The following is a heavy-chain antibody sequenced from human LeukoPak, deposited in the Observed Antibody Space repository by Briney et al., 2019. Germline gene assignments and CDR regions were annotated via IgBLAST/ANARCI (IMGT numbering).Heavy chain of an antibody. CDR1: GYTFTSYD. Sequence: GASVKVSCKTSGYTFTSYDINWVRQATGQGLEWTGWINPNSADTDYAQKFQGRVTMTRDTSINTDYMEMKRVTSDDTAVYYCARGAEAETSPLDFWGQGTLVIVS. D-gene: IGHD6-13*01. CDR3: ARGAEAETSPLDF. J-gene: IGHJ4*02. V-gene: IGHV1-8*01. CDR2: INPNSADT.